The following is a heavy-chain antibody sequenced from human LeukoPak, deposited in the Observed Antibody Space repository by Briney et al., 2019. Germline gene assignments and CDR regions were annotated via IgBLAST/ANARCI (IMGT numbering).Heavy chain of an antibody. V-gene: IGHV3-30*18. CDR2: ISYDGSNK. CDR3: AKDFSYYYDRGIDI. J-gene: IGHJ3*02. D-gene: IGHD3-22*01. Sequence: PGGSLRLSCAASGFTFSSYGMHWVRQAPGKGLEWVAVISYDGSNKYYADSVKGRFTISRDNSKNTLYLQMNSLRAEDTAVYYCAKDFSYYYDRGIDIWGQGTMVTVSS. CDR1: GFTFSSYG.